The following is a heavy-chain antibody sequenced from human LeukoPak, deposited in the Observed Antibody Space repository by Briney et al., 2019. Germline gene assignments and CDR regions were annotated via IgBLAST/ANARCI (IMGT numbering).Heavy chain of an antibody. CDR1: GITLSNYG. CDR2: IRGSGGST. Sequence: GGSLRLSCRVSGITLSNYGMSWVRQAPGKGLEWVAGIRGSGGSTKYADSVKGRFTISRDNPKNTLHLQMTSLRAEDTAVYFCAKRGVVIRVILVGFHKEAYYFDSWGQGALVTVSS. D-gene: IGHD3-22*01. J-gene: IGHJ4*02. V-gene: IGHV3-23*01. CDR3: AKRGVVIRVILVGFHKEAYYFDS.